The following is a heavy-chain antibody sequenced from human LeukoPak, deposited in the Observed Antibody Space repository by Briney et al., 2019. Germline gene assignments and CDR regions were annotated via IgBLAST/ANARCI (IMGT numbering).Heavy chain of an antibody. CDR1: GFTFDDYA. Sequence: GRSLRLSCAASGFTFDDYAMHWVRQAPGKGLEWVSGISRNSGSIGYADSVKGRFTISRDNAKNSLYLQMNSLRAEDTALYYCAKDRRLRLRGDIFDYWGQGTLVTVSS. CDR2: ISRNSGSI. CDR3: AKDRRLRLRGDIFDY. V-gene: IGHV3-9*01. J-gene: IGHJ4*02. D-gene: IGHD5-12*01.